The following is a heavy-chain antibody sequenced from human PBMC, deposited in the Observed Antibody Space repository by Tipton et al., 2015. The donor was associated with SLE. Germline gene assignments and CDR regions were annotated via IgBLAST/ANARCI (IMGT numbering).Heavy chain of an antibody. V-gene: IGHV4-61*02. CDR1: GGSISSGSFY. Sequence: LRLSCTVSGGSISSGSFYWSWIRQPAGKGLEWIGRVYSSGTTDSNPSLKSRVSISVDTSKNQISLNLSSVTAADTAVYYCARDYSCYESYWYFELWGRGTRVTVSS. CDR3: ARDYSCYESYWYFEL. J-gene: IGHJ2*01. D-gene: IGHD5-12*01. CDR2: VYSSGTT.